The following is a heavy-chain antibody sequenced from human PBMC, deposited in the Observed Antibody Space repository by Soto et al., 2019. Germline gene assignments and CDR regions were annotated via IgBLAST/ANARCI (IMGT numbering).Heavy chain of an antibody. CDR2: IYSGGYT. Sequence: EVQQVESGGGLIQPGGSLRLSCAVSGFTVSNNYMSWVRQAPGKGLEGVSVIYSGGYTAYGDSVKGRFTISRDNSKNPLYLKMKPPRPDDPGVYFRATTPGGGGYWGQGTLVTVSS. V-gene: IGHV3-53*01. D-gene: IGHD3-10*01. J-gene: IGHJ4*02. CDR3: ATTPGGGGY. CDR1: GFTVSNNY.